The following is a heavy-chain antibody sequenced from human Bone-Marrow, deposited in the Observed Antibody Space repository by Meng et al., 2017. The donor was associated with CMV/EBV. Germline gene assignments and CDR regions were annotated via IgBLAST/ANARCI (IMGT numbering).Heavy chain of an antibody. CDR1: GFTFSDYY. CDR3: ARDWYYYDSSGYFDAFDI. CDR2: IKQDGSEK. D-gene: IGHD3-22*01. V-gene: IGHV3-7*01. J-gene: IGHJ3*02. Sequence: GESLKISCAASGFTFSDYYMSWIRQAPGKGLEWVANIKQDGSEKYYVDSVKGRFTISRDNAKNSLYLQMNSLRAEDTAVYYCARDWYYYDSSGYFDAFDIWGQGTMVTVSS.